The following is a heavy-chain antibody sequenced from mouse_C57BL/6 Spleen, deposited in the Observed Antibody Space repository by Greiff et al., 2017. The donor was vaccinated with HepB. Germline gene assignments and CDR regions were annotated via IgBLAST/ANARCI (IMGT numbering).Heavy chain of an antibody. CDR1: GYTFTSYW. V-gene: IGHV1-53*01. D-gene: IGHD1-1*01. J-gene: IGHJ1*03. CDR3: ARLYYYGSRYFDV. CDR2: INPSNGGT. Sequence: VQLQQPGTELVKPGASVKLSCKASGYTFTSYWMHWVKQRPGQGLEWIGNINPSNGGTNYNEKFKSKATLTVDKSSSTAYMQLSSLTSEDSAVYDCARLYYYGSRYFDVWGTGTTVTVSS.